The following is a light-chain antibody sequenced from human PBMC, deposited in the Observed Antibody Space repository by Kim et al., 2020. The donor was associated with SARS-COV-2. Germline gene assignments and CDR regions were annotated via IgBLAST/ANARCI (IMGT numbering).Light chain of an antibody. J-gene: IGKJ1*01. CDR2: GVS. V-gene: IGKV1-27*01. CDR1: QDINNY. Sequence: DIQMTQSPSSLSASVGDRVTITCRASQDINNYLAWYQQKPGTAPKLLIYGVSTLQSGVPSRFSGSGSAPDFTLTITSLQPEDVATYYCQKYNSAPWTFGQGTKVYIK. CDR3: QKYNSAPWT.